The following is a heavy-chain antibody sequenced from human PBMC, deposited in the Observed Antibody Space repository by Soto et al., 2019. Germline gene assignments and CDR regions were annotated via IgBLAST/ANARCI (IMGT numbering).Heavy chain of an antibody. CDR2: ISYDGNNK. CDR3: AKEKLYQAQIAAHRGMDV. CDR1: GFTFSSFG. Sequence: QVHLVESGGGVVQPGRSLRLSCAASGFTFSSFGMHWVRQAPGKGLEWVAVISYDGNNKYYADSVKGRFTISRDNSKNTLYLQMNSLRAEDTAVYFCAKEKLYQAQIAAHRGMDVWGQGPRSPSP. J-gene: IGHJ6*02. D-gene: IGHD6-6*01. V-gene: IGHV3-30*18.